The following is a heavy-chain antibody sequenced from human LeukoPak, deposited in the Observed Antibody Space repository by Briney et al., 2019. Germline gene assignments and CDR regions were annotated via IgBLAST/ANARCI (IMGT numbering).Heavy chain of an antibody. J-gene: IGHJ3*02. CDR2: ISRSSISI. V-gene: IGHV3-21*01. Sequence: GGSLRLSCAASGFTFSDYTMNWVRQAPGKGLEWVSSISRSSISIYYTDSVKGRFTVSRENAKKSLYLQMNSLRVEDTAVYYCARDLMSDGAYDIWGQGTMVTVSS. CDR1: GFTFSDYT. CDR3: ARDLMSDGAYDI. D-gene: IGHD5-24*01.